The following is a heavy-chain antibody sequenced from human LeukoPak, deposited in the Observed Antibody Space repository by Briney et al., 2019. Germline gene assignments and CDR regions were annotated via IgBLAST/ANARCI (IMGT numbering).Heavy chain of an antibody. Sequence: PSETLSLTCAVCGGSFSGYYWSWIRQPPGKGLEWIGEINHSGSTNYNPSLKSRVTISVDTSKNQFSLKLSSVTAADTAVYYCARGKGQWLRSNWFDPWGQGTLVTVSS. CDR3: ARGKGQWLRSNWFDP. CDR2: INHSGST. V-gene: IGHV4-34*01. J-gene: IGHJ5*02. CDR1: GGSFSGYY. D-gene: IGHD5-12*01.